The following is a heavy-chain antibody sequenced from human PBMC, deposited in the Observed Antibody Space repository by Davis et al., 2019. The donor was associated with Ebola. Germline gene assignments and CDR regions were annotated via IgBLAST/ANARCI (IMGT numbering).Heavy chain of an antibody. Sequence: AASVKVSCKASGYTFTSYAMHWVRQAPGQRLEWMGWINAGNGNTKYLQKFQGRVTITTDTSTSTAYMELRSLRSDDTAVYYCTRGENDGSGNYVGDYWGQGTLVTVSS. CDR1: GYTFTSYA. CDR2: INAGNGNT. CDR3: TRGENDGSGNYVGDY. D-gene: IGHD3-10*01. V-gene: IGHV1-3*01. J-gene: IGHJ4*02.